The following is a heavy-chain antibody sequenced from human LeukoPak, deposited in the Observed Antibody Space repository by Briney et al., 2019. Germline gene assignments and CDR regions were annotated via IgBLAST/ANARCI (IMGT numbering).Heavy chain of an antibody. CDR2: IYTSGST. D-gene: IGHD3-3*01. V-gene: IGHV4-4*07. Sequence: SETLSLTCTVSGGSISSYYWSWIRQPAGKGLEWIGRIYTSGSTNYNPSLKSRVTMSVDTSKNQFSLQLNSVTPEDTAVYYCARDPYYDFWSGPNWFDPWGQGTLVTVSS. CDR1: GGSISSYY. CDR3: ARDPYYDFWSGPNWFDP. J-gene: IGHJ5*02.